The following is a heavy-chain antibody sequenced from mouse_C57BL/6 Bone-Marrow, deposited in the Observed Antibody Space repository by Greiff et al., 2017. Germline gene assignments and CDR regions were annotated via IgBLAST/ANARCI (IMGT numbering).Heavy chain of an antibody. CDR3: NGIAY. V-gene: IGHV14-4*01. CDR1: GFTFKDDY. Sequence: VQLQQSGAELVRPGASVKLSCTASGFTFKDDYMHWVKQRPEQGLEWIGGIDPENGDTDYASKFQGKATITVDKSSITAYLQLSSLTSEDTAVYYGNGIAYWGQGTLVTVSA. CDR2: IDPENGDT. J-gene: IGHJ3*01.